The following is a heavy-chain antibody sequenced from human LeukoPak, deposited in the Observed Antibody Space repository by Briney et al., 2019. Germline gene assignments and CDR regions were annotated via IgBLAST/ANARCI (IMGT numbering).Heavy chain of an antibody. D-gene: IGHD6-25*01. V-gene: IGHV3-43*02. Sequence: GGSLRLSCAAPGLITDDYAIHWVRHAQGKGLEWVFLFSGDGGSTFYAVSVRGRFTISRDNSKNSLSLQMSSLRSEDTALYFCVRESETSGWFDHWGQGTLVTVSS. CDR3: VRESETSGWFDH. CDR2: FSGDGGST. J-gene: IGHJ5*02. CDR1: GLITDDYA.